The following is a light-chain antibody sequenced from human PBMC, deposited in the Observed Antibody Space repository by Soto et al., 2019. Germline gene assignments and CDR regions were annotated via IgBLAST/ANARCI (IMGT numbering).Light chain of an antibody. CDR1: QSVGSF. V-gene: IGKV3-11*01. CDR3: QHRSNWLGT. J-gene: IGKJ3*01. Sequence: EIVLTQSPATLSLSPGERATLSCRASQSVGSFLAWYQQKSGQTPRLLIYDASNRATGIPARFSGSGSGAGFTLTISSLEPEDFAVYYCQHRSNWLGTFGPGTKVDIK. CDR2: DAS.